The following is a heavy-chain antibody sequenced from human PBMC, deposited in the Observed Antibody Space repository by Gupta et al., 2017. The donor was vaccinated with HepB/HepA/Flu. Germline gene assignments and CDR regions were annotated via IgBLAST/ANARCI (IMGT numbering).Heavy chain of an antibody. V-gene: IGHV1-46*01. CDR1: GYTFTSNY. CDR3: ARGGYSHIHGGAAFDY. CDR2: INPCEGST. J-gene: IGHJ4*02. Sequence: QVQLVQSGAEVKKPGASVKVSCTASGYTFTSNYMHWVRQAPGQGLEWMGIINPCEGSTSYAQKFQGRVTMTRDTSTSTVYMELSSLRSEYTAVYYCARGGYSHIHGGAAFDYWGQGTLVTVSS. D-gene: IGHD5-18*01.